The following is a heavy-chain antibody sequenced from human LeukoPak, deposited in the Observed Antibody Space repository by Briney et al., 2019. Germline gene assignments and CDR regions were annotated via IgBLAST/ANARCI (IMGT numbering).Heavy chain of an antibody. CDR2: ISSSGSTI. CDR1: GFTFSDYY. D-gene: IGHD5-12*01. J-gene: IGHJ4*02. CDR3: TTRGYSGYDSLNYFDY. Sequence: GGSLRLSCAASGFTFSDYYMSWIRQAPGKGLEWVSYISSSGSTIYYADSVKGRFTISRDNAKNSLYLQMNSLRAEDTAVYYCTTRGYSGYDSLNYFDYWGQGTLVTVSS. V-gene: IGHV3-11*01.